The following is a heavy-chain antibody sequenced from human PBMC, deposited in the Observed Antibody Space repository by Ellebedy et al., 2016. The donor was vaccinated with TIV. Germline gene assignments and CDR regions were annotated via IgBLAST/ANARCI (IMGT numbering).Heavy chain of an antibody. J-gene: IGHJ6*02. CDR1: GGSISSYY. CDR3: AVYYYGSGRSGYYYYGMDV. CDR2: IYYSGST. Sequence: SETLSLTCTVSGGSISSYYWSWIRQPPGKGLEWIGYIYYSGSTNYNPSLKSRVTISVDTSKNQFSLKLSSVTAADTAVYYCAVYYYGSGRSGYYYYGMDVWGQGTTVTVSS. V-gene: IGHV4-59*08. D-gene: IGHD3-10*01.